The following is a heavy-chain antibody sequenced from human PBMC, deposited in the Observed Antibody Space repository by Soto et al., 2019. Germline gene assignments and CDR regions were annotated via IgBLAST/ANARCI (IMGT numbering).Heavy chain of an antibody. CDR1: GFTFTSYG. CDR3: VSDRGYGHASVPYS. V-gene: IGHV3-30*03. CDR2: ISYDGGLQ. J-gene: IGHJ4*02. D-gene: IGHD5-18*01. Sequence: QAHLVESGGGVVQPGRSLRLSCAASGFTFTSYGMHWVRQAPGTRLEGVAVISYDGGLQHYADSVKGRFTISRDNSKNMVLLQMNSLRAEDTAVYYCVSDRGYGHASVPYSWGQGTLVSVSS.